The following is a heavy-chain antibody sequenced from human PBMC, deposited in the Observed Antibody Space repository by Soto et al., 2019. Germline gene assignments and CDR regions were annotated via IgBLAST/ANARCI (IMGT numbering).Heavy chain of an antibody. CDR1: GGSFSGYY. Sequence: PSETLSLTCAVYGGSFSGYYWSWIRQPPGKGLEWIGEINHSGSTNYNPSLKSRVTIPVDTSKNQFSLKLSSVTAADTAVYYCARGSRSRGYGDCTDYWGKGTLVTVSS. CDR2: INHSGST. CDR3: ARGSRSRGYGDCTDY. V-gene: IGHV4-34*01. D-gene: IGHD4-17*01. J-gene: IGHJ4*02.